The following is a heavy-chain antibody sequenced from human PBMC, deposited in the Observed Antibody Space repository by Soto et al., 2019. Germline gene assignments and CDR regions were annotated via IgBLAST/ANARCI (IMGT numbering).Heavy chain of an antibody. V-gene: IGHV3-15*01. Sequence: PGGSLRLSCAASGFTFSNAWMSWVRQAPGKGLEWVGRIKSKTDGGTTDYAAPVKGRFTISRDDSKNTLYLQMNSLKTEDTAVYYCTTDGGWTTNYYYYGMDVWGQGTTVTVSS. CDR3: TTDGGWTTNYYYYGMDV. D-gene: IGHD1-1*01. CDR1: GFTFSNAW. J-gene: IGHJ6*02. CDR2: IKSKTDGGTT.